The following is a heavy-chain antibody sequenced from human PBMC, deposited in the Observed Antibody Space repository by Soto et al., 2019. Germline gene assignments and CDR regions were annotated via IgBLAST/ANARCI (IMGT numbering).Heavy chain of an antibody. D-gene: IGHD2-2*01. Sequence: PGESLQISCKVSGYSFTSHWIGWMCQMHGEGDVWMGIIYHGCSDTRYSPSFQGQVTMSADKSISTAYLQWSSLKASDTGMYYCAIRVDQLLLSFWFDPWGQGTQVTVSS. CDR1: GYSFTSHW. J-gene: IGHJ5*02. CDR3: AIRVDQLLLSFWFDP. V-gene: IGHV5-51*01. CDR2: IYHGCSDT.